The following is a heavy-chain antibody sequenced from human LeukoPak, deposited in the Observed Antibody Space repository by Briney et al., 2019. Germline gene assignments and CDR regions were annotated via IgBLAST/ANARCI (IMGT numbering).Heavy chain of an antibody. CDR2: INWNGGST. CDR1: GFTFDDYG. CDR3: ARGVRFLEWLPRGYFDY. J-gene: IGHJ4*02. V-gene: IGHV3-20*04. D-gene: IGHD3-3*01. Sequence: GGSLRLSCAASGFTFDDYGMSWVRQAPGKGLEWVSGINWNGGSTGYADSVKGRFTISRDNAKNSLYLQMNSLRAEDTALYYCARGVRFLEWLPRGYFDYWGQGTLVTVSS.